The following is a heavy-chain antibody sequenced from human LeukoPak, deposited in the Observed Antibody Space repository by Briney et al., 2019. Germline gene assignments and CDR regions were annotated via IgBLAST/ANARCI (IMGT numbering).Heavy chain of an antibody. J-gene: IGHJ6*02. Sequence: SETLSLTCTVSGGSISSGGYYWGWIRQHPGKGLEWIGYIYYSGSTYYNPSLKSRVTISVDTSKNQFSLKLSSVTAADTAVYYCARELVVVVPAAPLSYGMDVWGQGTTVTVSS. CDR2: IYYSGST. CDR1: GGSISSGGYY. D-gene: IGHD2-2*01. V-gene: IGHV4-31*03. CDR3: ARELVVVVPAAPLSYGMDV.